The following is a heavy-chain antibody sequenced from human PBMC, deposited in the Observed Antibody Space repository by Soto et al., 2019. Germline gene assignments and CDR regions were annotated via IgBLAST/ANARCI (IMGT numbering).Heavy chain of an antibody. CDR3: ARGYASSGWPPGFDY. CDR2: ISYDGSNK. D-gene: IGHD6-19*01. V-gene: IGHV3-30*03. J-gene: IGHJ4*02. CDR1: GFTFSSYG. Sequence: GGSLRLSCAASGFTFSSYGMHWVRQAPGKGLEWVAVISYDGSNKYYADSVKGRFTISRDNSKNTLYLQMNSLRAEDTAVYYCARGYASSGWPPGFDYWGQGTLVTVSS.